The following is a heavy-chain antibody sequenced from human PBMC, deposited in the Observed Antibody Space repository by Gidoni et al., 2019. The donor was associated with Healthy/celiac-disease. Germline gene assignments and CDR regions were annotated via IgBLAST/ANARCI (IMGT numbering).Heavy chain of an antibody. CDR3: ARDVRHYSFYYGMDV. CDR2: ISDHSVNK. CDR1: GFSFDSYS. Sequence: LESGGDVVQPGTSLRLSCQASGFSFDSYSIHWFRLTPGKGLEWVAVISDHSVNKFYADSVTGRFTISRDNAKNTAYLDITGLRPDDTAKYFCARDVRHYSFYYGMDVWGLGTTVTVSS. D-gene: IGHD2-15*01. V-gene: IGHV3-30*03. J-gene: IGHJ6*02.